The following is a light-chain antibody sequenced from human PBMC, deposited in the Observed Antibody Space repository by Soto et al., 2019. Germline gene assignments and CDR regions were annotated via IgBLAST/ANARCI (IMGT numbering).Light chain of an antibody. CDR2: GAS. CDR3: QQYNNWPWT. CDR1: QSVSSN. Sequence: EIVMTQSPATLSASPGERATLSCRASQSVSSNLAWYQQKPGQAPRLLIYGASTRATGIPARFSGSGSGTEFTLTISSLQSEDFAVHYCQQYNNWPWTFGQG. J-gene: IGKJ1*01. V-gene: IGKV3-15*01.